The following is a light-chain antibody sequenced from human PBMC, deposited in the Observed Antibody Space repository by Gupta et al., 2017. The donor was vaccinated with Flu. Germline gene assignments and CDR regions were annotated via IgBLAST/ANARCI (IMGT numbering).Light chain of an antibody. V-gene: IGLV2-11*01. Sequence: QSALTQPRSVSGSPGQSVTTSCTGTSSDVGGYNYVSWYQQHPGKAPKLMIYDVSKRPSGVPDRFSGSKSGNTASLTISGLQAEDEADYYCCSYAGSYAPWVFGGGTKLTVL. CDR2: DVS. CDR3: CSYAGSYAPWV. J-gene: IGLJ3*02. CDR1: SSDVGGYNY.